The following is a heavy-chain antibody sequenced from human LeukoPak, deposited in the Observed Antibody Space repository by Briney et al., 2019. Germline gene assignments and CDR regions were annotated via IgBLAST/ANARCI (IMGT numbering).Heavy chain of an antibody. CDR2: ITTKANTYAT. J-gene: IGHJ4*02. V-gene: IGHV3-73*01. Sequence: GGSLRLSCAASGFTFSGCDMHWVRQASGKGLEWVGRITTKANTYATAYDASLKGRFTISRDDSTNTAYLQMNNLRIEDAAVYYCTTYKSGHYWGQGVLVTVSS. D-gene: IGHD3-3*01. CDR1: GFTFSGCD. CDR3: TTYKSGHY.